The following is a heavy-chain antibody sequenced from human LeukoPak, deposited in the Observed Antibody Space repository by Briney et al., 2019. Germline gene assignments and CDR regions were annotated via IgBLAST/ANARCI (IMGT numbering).Heavy chain of an antibody. V-gene: IGHV1-8*01. D-gene: IGHD6-19*01. CDR2: MNPNSGNT. CDR3: ARASIAVAGTGFDY. J-gene: IGHJ4*02. CDR1: GYTFTSYD. Sequence: AXXKVSCKASGYTFTSYDINWVRQATGQGLEWMGWMNPNSGNTGYAQKFQGRVTMTRNTSISTAYMELSSLRSEDTAVYYCARASIAVAGTGFDYWGQGTLVTVSS.